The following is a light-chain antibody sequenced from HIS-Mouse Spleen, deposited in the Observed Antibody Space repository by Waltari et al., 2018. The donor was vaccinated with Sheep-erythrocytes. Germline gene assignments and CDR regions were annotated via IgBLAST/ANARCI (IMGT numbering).Light chain of an antibody. J-gene: IGKJ1*01. CDR3: QQRSNWLTWT. Sequence: EIVLTQSPATLSLSPGERATLPCRASQRVSSYLAWYQQKPGPAPRLLINHASNRAPGIPARFSGRGSGTDFTLTISCLEPEDFAVYYCQQRSNWLTWTFGQGTKVEIK. CDR1: QRVSSY. CDR2: HAS. V-gene: IGKV3-11*01.